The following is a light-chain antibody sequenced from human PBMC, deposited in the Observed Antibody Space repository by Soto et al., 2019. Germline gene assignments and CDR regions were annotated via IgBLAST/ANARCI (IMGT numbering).Light chain of an antibody. J-gene: IGKJ2*01. V-gene: IGKV3-11*01. CDR1: QNIDTY. Sequence: EVVLTQSPATLSSSPGESVTLSCRASQNIDTYLAWYQQRPGQAPRLLIYDASYRAVGIPSRFSGSGSGTDFTLTISSVQSEDFAVYYCQQYNNWPPYTFGQGTKLEIK. CDR2: DAS. CDR3: QQYNNWPPYT.